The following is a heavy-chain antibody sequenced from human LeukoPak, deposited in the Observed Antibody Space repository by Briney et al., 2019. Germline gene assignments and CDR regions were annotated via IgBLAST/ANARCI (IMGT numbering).Heavy chain of an antibody. V-gene: IGHV1-8*02. CDR1: GYTFTSYD. CDR3: ARVGCSGGSCYKRGYYGMDV. J-gene: IGHJ6*02. D-gene: IGHD2-15*01. CDR2: MNPNSGNT. Sequence: ASVKVSCKASGYTFTSYDINWVRQATGQGLEWMGWMNPNSGNTGYAQKFQGRVTMTRNTSIRTAYMELSSLRSEDTAVYYCARVGCSGGSCYKRGYYGMDVWGQGTTVTVSS.